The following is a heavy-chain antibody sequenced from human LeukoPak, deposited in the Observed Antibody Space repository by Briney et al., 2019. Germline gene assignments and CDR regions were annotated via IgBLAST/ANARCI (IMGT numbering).Heavy chain of an antibody. CDR2: IYYSGST. CDR3: AREGLLRYFDY. V-gene: IGHV4-30-4*01. CDR1: GGSISSGDYY. Sequence: SETLSLTCTVSGGSISSGDYYWSWIRQPPGKGLEWIGYIYYSGSTYYNPSLKSRVTISVDTSKNQFSLKLSSVTAADTAVYYCAREGLLRYFDYWGQGTLVTVSS. J-gene: IGHJ4*02. D-gene: IGHD3-9*01.